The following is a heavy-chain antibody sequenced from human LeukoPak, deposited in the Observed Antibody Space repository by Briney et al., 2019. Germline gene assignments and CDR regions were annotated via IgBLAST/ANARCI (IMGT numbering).Heavy chain of an antibody. CDR3: AAGGYYDFWQPDY. Sequence: SVKVSCKASGFTFTSSAVQWVRQARGQRLEWIGWIVVGSGNTNYAQKFQERVTITRDMSTSTAYMELSSLRSEDTAVYYCAAGGYYDFWQPDYWGQGTLVTVSS. V-gene: IGHV1-58*01. J-gene: IGHJ4*02. CDR1: GFTFTSSA. D-gene: IGHD3-3*01. CDR2: IVVGSGNT.